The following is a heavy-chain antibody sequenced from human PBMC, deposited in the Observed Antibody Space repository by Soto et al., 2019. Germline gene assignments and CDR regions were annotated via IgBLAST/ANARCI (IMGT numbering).Heavy chain of an antibody. CDR2: IHGDGGKI. Sequence: LYWAASGFTFRAYWLSCVRQTPGKGLEWVANIHGDGGKIYYVDSVKGRFTISRDNAKRSLYLQINSLRAEDTAVYYCERDFYGGYTYGPGDYWGQGALVTASS. CDR3: ERDFYGGYTYGPGDY. D-gene: IGHD5-18*01. J-gene: IGHJ4*02. CDR1: GFTFRAYW. V-gene: IGHV3-7*01.